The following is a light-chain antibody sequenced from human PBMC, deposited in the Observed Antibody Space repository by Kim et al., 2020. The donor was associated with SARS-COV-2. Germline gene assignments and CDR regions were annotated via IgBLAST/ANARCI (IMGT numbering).Light chain of an antibody. J-gene: IGLJ2*01. V-gene: IGLV3-9*01. CDR2: RDR. Sequence: SYELTQPLSVSVALGQTARITCAGNNIVSKNVHWYQQKPGQAPVLVIYRDRNRPSGIPERFSGSNSGNTATLTISRAQAGDEADYYCQVWDSSVVFGGGTQLTVL. CDR3: QVWDSSVV. CDR1: NIVSKN.